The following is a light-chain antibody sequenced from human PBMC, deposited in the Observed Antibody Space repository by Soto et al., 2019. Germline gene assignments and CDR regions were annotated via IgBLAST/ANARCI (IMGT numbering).Light chain of an antibody. CDR3: QQYGSAPYT. CDR1: QSVRSSD. Sequence: EIVLTQSPGTLSLSPGERATLSCRASQSVRSSDLALYQQKPGQAPRLLIYGASSRATGIPARFSGSGSGTDFTLTISRLEAEDFAVYYCQQYGSAPYTFGQGTKLEIK. V-gene: IGKV3-20*01. J-gene: IGKJ2*01. CDR2: GAS.